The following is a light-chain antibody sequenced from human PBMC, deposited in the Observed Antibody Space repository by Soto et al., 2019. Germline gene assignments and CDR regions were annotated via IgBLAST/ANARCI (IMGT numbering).Light chain of an antibody. CDR1: QSVSSN. J-gene: IGKJ2*01. V-gene: IGKV3-15*01. CDR3: QQYNNWPLT. CDR2: DTS. Sequence: EIVMTQSPGTLSVSPGESATLSCRASQSVSSNLAWYQQKPGQAPRLLIYDTSTRATGFPARFSGSGSGTEFTLTISSLQSEDFAVYYCQQYNNWPLTFGQGTKLEIK.